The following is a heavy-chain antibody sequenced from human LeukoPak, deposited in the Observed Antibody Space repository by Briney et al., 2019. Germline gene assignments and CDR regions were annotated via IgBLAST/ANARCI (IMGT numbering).Heavy chain of an antibody. V-gene: IGHV3-7*01. J-gene: IGHJ4*02. CDR3: VRDGGVSGYDLLDY. D-gene: IGHD5-12*01. CDR1: GFTFSNYW. Sequence: GGSLRLSCAASGFTFSNYWLTWVRQAPGKGLEWVAHINQDGSKEYYMDSVKARFTISRDNAKNSLSLQMNSLRAEDTAVYYCVRDGGVSGYDLLDYWGQGTLVTVSS. CDR2: INQDGSKE.